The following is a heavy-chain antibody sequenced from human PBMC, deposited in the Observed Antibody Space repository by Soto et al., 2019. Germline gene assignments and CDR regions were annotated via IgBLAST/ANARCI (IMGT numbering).Heavy chain of an antibody. D-gene: IGHD6-13*01. CDR1: GGIFSSFG. Sequence: SVKVSCKASGGIFSSFGINWVRQAPGQGLEWMGRIIPVFGAPNFAQKFQGRVTITADESTSTAYMEMSSLTSEDTAVYYCAKDGRTGESSTWYYYYGMDVWGQGTTVTVSS. J-gene: IGHJ6*02. CDR2: IIPVFGAP. CDR3: AKDGRTGESSTWYYYYGMDV. V-gene: IGHV1-69*13.